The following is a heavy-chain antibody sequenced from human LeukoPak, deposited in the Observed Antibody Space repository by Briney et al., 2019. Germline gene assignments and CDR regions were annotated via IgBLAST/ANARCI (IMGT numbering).Heavy chain of an antibody. J-gene: IGHJ4*02. D-gene: IGHD2-2*01. CDR3: ARSSKTRYCSSTSCRPFDY. CDR1: GGSFSGYY. V-gene: IGHV4-34*01. Sequence: PSETLSLTCAVYGGSFSGYYWSWIRQPPGKGLEWIGEINHSGSTNYNPSLKSRVTISVDTSKNQFSLKLSSVTAADTAVYYCARSSKTRYCSSTSCRPFDYWGQGTLVTVSS. CDR2: INHSGST.